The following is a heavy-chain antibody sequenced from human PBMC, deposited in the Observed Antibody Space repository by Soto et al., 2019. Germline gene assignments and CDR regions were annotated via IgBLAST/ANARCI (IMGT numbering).Heavy chain of an antibody. CDR2: ISKDSNHT. CDR3: ARDLGFGELDYFDD. D-gene: IGHD3-10*01. V-gene: IGHV3-21*01. Sequence: EVQLVESGGGLVKPGGSLRLSCAASGFTFSSYPMKWVRQAPGKGLEWVSSISKDSNHTYYADSVKGRFTIARDNANNPLYLQTTSLRAEDTAVYYCARDLGFGELDYFDDWGQGVLVTVSS. J-gene: IGHJ4*02. CDR1: GFTFSSYP.